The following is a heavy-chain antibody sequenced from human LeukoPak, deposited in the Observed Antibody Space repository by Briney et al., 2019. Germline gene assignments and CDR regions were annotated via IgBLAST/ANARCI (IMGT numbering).Heavy chain of an antibody. CDR3: ARNGYDFWSGYSYNWFDP. CDR1: GGTFSSYA. Sequence: SVKVSCKASGGTFSSYAISWVRQAPGQGLEWMGRIIPILGIANYAQKFQGRVTITADKSTSAAYMELSSLRSEDTAVYYCARNGYDFWSGYSYNWFDPWGQGTLVTVSS. D-gene: IGHD3-3*01. CDR2: IIPILGIA. J-gene: IGHJ5*02. V-gene: IGHV1-69*04.